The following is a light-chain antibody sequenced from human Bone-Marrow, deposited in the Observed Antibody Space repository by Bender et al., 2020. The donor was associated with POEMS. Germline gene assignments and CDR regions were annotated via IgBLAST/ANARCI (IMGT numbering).Light chain of an antibody. V-gene: IGLV2-14*02. CDR1: NSDVGNYDL. CDR3: SSYTSSNTYV. CDR2: EVT. Sequence: QSALTQPASVSGSPGQSITISCTGANSDVGNYDLVSWYQQHPGKAPKLMIYEVTKRPSGVSDRFSATKSGNTASLTISGLQADDEADYYCSSYTSSNTYVFGSGTKVTVL. J-gene: IGLJ1*01.